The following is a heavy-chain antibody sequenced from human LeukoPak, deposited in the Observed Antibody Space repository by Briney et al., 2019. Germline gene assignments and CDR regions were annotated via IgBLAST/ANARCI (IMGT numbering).Heavy chain of an antibody. Sequence: PSETLSLTCAVYGGPFSGYYWSWIRQPPGQGLEWIGEINHSGSTNYNPSLKSRGTISVNTYKNKFSLKLSSVTAADTTLDYCARGRATYDFWWGQKIDYWGQGTLVTVSS. V-gene: IGHV4-34*01. CDR1: GGPFSGYY. D-gene: IGHD3-3*01. CDR3: ARGRATYDFWWGQKIDY. CDR2: INHSGST. J-gene: IGHJ4*02.